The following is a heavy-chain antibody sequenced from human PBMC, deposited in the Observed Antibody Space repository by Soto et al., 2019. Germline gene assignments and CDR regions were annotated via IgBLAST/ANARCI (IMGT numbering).Heavy chain of an antibody. CDR2: IYWDDDK. V-gene: IGHV2-5*02. D-gene: IGHD2-15*01. CDR1: GFSLSASGVG. J-gene: IGHJ5*02. Sequence: SGPTLVNPTQTLTLTCTFSGFSLSASGVGVGWIRQPPGKALEWLAVIYWDDDKRYSPSLKSRLTITKDTSKNQVVLTMTNMEPVDTATYYCALRGYCTGDSCYSAWGKGTLVTVSS. CDR3: ALRGYCTGDSCYSA.